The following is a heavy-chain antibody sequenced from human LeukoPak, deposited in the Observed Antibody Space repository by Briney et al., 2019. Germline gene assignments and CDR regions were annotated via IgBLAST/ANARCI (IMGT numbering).Heavy chain of an antibody. Sequence: PGRSLRLSCVASGFTFSRCAMHWVRQAPGKGLEWVAVISYDGSNKYYADSVKGRFTISRDNSKNTLYLQMSSLRAEDTAVYYCARSSSYYHFGMDVWGQGTTVTVSS. V-gene: IGHV3-30-3*01. J-gene: IGHJ6*02. D-gene: IGHD3-22*01. CDR3: ARSSSYYHFGMDV. CDR1: GFTFSRCA. CDR2: ISYDGSNK.